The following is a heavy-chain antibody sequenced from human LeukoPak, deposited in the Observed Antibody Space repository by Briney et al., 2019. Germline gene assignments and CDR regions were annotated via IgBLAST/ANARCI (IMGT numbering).Heavy chain of an antibody. J-gene: IGHJ4*02. CDR1: GGSISSSNW. Sequence: PSETLSLTCAVSGGSISSSNWWSGVRRPPEKGLEWIGEIYHSGSTNYNPSLKSRVTISVDTSKNQFSLKLSSVTAADTAVYYCAREYNWNDGDLYYFDYWGQGTLVTVSS. V-gene: IGHV4-4*02. D-gene: IGHD1-1*01. CDR2: IYHSGST. CDR3: AREYNWNDGDLYYFDY.